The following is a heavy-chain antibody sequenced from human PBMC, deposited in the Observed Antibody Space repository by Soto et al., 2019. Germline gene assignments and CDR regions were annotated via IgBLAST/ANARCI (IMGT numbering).Heavy chain of an antibody. CDR2: INAGNGNT. V-gene: IGHV1-3*05. J-gene: IGHJ4*02. CDR1: GYTFTSYA. D-gene: IGHD6-19*01. Sequence: QVQLVQSGAEEKKPGASVKVSCKASGYTFTSYAMHWVRQAPGQRLEWMGWINAGNGNTKYSQKFKGRVTITRDTSASTAYMELSSLRSEDTAVYYCARAVSSGWYGNFDYWGQGTLVTVSS. CDR3: ARAVSSGWYGNFDY.